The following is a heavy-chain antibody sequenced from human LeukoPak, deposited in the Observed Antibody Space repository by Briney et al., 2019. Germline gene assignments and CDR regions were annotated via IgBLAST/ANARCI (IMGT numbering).Heavy chain of an antibody. CDR3: ASAYYYDSSGYPA. D-gene: IGHD3-22*01. CDR1: GGSFSDYY. V-gene: IGHV4-34*01. J-gene: IGHJ4*02. Sequence: SETLSLTCAVYGGSFSDYYWSWVRQPPGKGLQWIWEINHSGSTNYNPSLKSRVTISVDTSKNQFSLKLTSVTAADTAVYYCASAYYYDSSGYPAWGQGTLVTVSS. CDR2: INHSGST.